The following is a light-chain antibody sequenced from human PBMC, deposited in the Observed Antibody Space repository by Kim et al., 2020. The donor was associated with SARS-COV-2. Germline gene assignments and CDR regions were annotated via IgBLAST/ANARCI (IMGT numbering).Light chain of an antibody. CDR2: QDN. Sequence: SYELSQAPSVSVSPGQTATITCSGDRLGDKNTYWYQRRSGQSPVLVIYQDNKRPSGIPERFSGSNSGNTATLTISGTQAMDEGDYYCQAWDSSTGEVFGGGTKVTVL. CDR1: RLGDKN. J-gene: IGLJ2*01. CDR3: QAWDSSTGEV. V-gene: IGLV3-1*01.